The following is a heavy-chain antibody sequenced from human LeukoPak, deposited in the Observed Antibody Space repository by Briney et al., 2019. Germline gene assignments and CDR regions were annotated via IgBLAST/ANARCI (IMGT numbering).Heavy chain of an antibody. Sequence: GESLQISCKGSGYSFTSYWISWVRQMPGKGLEWMGRIDPSDSYTNYSPSFQGHVTISADKSISTAYLQWSSLKASDTAMYYCARLSGRVVCSAGSCYIDSWGQGTLVTVSS. D-gene: IGHD2-15*01. CDR2: IDPSDSYT. V-gene: IGHV5-10-1*01. J-gene: IGHJ4*02. CDR3: ARLSGRVVCSAGSCYIDS. CDR1: GYSFTSYW.